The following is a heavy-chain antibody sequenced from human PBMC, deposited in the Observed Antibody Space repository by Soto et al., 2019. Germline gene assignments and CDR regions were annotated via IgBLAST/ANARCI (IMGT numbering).Heavy chain of an antibody. CDR3: ASIQLRLADAFDI. D-gene: IGHD1-26*01. CDR1: GYTFTSYY. J-gene: IGHJ3*02. Sequence: ASVKVSCKASGYTFTSYYMHWVRQAPGQGLEWMGIINPSGGSTSYAQKFQGRVTMTRDTSTSTVYMELSSLRSEDTAVYYCASIQLRLADAFDIWGQGTMVTVSS. V-gene: IGHV1-46*03. CDR2: INPSGGST.